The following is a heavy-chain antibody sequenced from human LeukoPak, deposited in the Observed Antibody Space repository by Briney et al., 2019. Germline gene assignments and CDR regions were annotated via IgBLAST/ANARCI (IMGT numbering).Heavy chain of an antibody. CDR2: FDPEDGET. D-gene: IGHD2-2*01. V-gene: IGHV1-24*01. J-gene: IGHJ4*02. Sequence: ASVKVSCKVSGYTLTELSMHWVRQAPGKGLEWMGGFDPEDGETIYAQKFQGRVTMTEDTSTDTAYMELSSLRSEDTAVYYCATVGLDCSSTSCLVPYWGQGTLVTVSS. CDR3: ATVGLDCSSTSCLVPY. CDR1: GYTLTELS.